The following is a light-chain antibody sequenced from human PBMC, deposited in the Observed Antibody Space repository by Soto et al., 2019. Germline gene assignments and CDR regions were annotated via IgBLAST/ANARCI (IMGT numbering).Light chain of an antibody. Sequence: QSALTQPASVSGSPGQSITISCTGTSSDVGGYNYVSWFQQHPGKAPKLMIYEVSNRPSGVSNRFSGSKSVNTASLTISGLQAEEAADYYCSSYRSGNTLVFGGGTKDTVL. CDR3: SSYRSGNTLV. J-gene: IGLJ2*01. CDR1: SSDVGGYNY. V-gene: IGLV2-14*01. CDR2: EVS.